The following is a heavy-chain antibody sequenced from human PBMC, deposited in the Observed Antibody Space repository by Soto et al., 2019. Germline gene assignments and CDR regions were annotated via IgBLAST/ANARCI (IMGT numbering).Heavy chain of an antibody. CDR3: AIARVADSSLDQ. CDR2: ISFDSIEI. V-gene: IGHV3-30*02. CDR1: GFTFSNNG. D-gene: IGHD2-21*01. J-gene: IGHJ4*02. Sequence: PGGSLRLSCVGSGFTFSNNGMHWIRQAPGKGLEWVAFISFDSIEIPYADSVKGRFTISRDNPRKTLFLHVNSPRADDTAVYYCAIARVADSSLDQWGQGTMVAV.